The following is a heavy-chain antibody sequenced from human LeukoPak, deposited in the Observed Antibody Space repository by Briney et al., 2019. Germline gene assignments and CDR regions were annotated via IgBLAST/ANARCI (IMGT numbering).Heavy chain of an antibody. CDR1: GFTFSSYA. Sequence: GGSLRLSCAASGFTFSSYAMSWVRQAPGKGLEWVSAISGSGGSTYYADSVKGRFTISRDNSKNTLYLQMNSLRAEDTAVYYCAKVTTYYYDSSGYYRWGQGTLVTVSS. CDR3: AKVTTYYYDSSGYYR. D-gene: IGHD3-22*01. V-gene: IGHV3-23*01. J-gene: IGHJ5*02. CDR2: ISGSGGST.